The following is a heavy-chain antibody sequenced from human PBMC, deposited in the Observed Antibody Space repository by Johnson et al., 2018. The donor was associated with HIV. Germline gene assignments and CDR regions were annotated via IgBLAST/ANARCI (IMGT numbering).Heavy chain of an antibody. CDR2: ISWNSGRR. J-gene: IGHJ3*02. Sequence: VQLVESGGGLVQPGRSLRLSCAASGFTFDDYAMHWVRQAPGKGLEWVSGISWNSGRRGYADSVKGRFTISRDNAKNSLYLQMNSLRAEDTALYYCAKVLRDGYLPDAFDIWGQGTMVTVSS. CDR3: AKVLRDGYLPDAFDI. D-gene: IGHD5-24*01. V-gene: IGHV3-9*01. CDR1: GFTFDDYA.